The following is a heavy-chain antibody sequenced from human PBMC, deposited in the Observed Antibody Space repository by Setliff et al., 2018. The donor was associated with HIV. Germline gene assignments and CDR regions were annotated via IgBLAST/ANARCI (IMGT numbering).Heavy chain of an antibody. CDR2: IYYSGST. CDR1: GGSISRHY. V-gene: IGHV4-59*11. J-gene: IGHJ6*03. D-gene: IGHD3-10*01. Sequence: LSETLSLTCTVSGGSISRHYWGWIRQPPGKGLEWIGYIYYSGSTNYNPSLKSLVTISVDTSKNQFSLKLSSVTAADAALYYCARGGIGDYYYYYMDVWGKGTTVTVSS. CDR3: ARGGIGDYYYYYMDV.